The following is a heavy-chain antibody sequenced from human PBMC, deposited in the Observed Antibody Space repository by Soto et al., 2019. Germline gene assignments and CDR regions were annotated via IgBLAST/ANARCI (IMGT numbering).Heavy chain of an antibody. CDR1: AYTFTDYY. V-gene: IGHV1-2*02. J-gene: IGHJ6*02. CDR2: INPNTGGT. D-gene: IGHD2-21*02. Sequence: ASVKVSCKASAYTFTDYYIHWVRQAPGQGLEWMGWINPNTGGTQYAQKFQGRVTMTRDTSISTGYMALSSLRSDDTAVYYCARDYSRKVTSFSLDVWGHGTTVTVSS. CDR3: ARDYSRKVTSFSLDV.